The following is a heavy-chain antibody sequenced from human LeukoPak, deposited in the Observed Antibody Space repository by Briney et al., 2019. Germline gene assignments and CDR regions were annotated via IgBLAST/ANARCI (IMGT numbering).Heavy chain of an antibody. V-gene: IGHV4-31*03. CDR2: IYYSGST. CDR1: GGSISSGGYY. J-gene: IGHJ6*02. D-gene: IGHD2-2*02. Sequence: NPSQTLSLTCTVSGGSISSGGYYWSWIRQHPGKGLEWIGSIYYSGSTYYNPSLKSRVTISVDTSKNQFSLRLSSVTAADTAVYYCARDPSEYPYYYYGMDVWGQGTTVTVSS. CDR3: ARDPSEYPYYYYGMDV.